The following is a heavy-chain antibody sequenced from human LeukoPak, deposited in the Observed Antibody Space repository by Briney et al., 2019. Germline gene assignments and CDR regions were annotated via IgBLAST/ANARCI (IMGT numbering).Heavy chain of an antibody. Sequence: PSETLSLTCIVSGDSISSYYWSWIRQPPGKRLEWIGYIYYTGITNYNSSLKSRVTISVDTSKNQFSLKLSSVTAADTAVYYCARKQYLPHNWFDPWGQGTLVTVSS. D-gene: IGHD1/OR15-1a*01. V-gene: IGHV4-59*01. J-gene: IGHJ5*02. CDR1: GDSISSYY. CDR2: IYYTGIT. CDR3: ARKQYLPHNWFDP.